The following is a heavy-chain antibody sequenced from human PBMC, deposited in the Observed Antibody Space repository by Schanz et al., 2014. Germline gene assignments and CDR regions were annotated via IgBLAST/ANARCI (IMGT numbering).Heavy chain of an antibody. J-gene: IGHJ2*01. Sequence: EVQLVESGGGLVKPGGSLRLSCAASGFTFSSYAMSWVRQAPGKGLEWVSYVSRSTPDIYYADSVKGRFTISRDNSKNTLFLQMSSLRVDDMAVYYCGRACTGMAGWYFELWGRGTLVTVSS. D-gene: IGHD5-18*01. CDR3: GRACTGMAGWYFEL. CDR1: GFTFSSYA. CDR2: VSRSTPDI. V-gene: IGHV3-48*01.